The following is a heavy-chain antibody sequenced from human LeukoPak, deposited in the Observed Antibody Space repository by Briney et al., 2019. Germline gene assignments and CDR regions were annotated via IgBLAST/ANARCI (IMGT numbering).Heavy chain of an antibody. Sequence: GGSLRLSCAASGFTFSSYSMNWVRQAPGKGLEWVSSISSSSSYIYYADSVKGRFTISGDNAKNSLYLQMNSLRAEDTAVYYCLRDPGYDYVSVNWGQGTLVTVSS. J-gene: IGHJ4*02. CDR1: GFTFSSYS. D-gene: IGHD3-16*01. V-gene: IGHV3-21*01. CDR2: ISSSSSYI. CDR3: LRDPGYDYVSVN.